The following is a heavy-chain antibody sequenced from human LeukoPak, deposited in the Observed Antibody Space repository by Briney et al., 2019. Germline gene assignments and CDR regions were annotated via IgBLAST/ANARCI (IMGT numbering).Heavy chain of an antibody. CDR3: ARAPITSPFYFDY. D-gene: IGHD2-2*01. CDR2: INWSGGST. J-gene: IGHJ4*02. CDR1: GFAFDEHG. Sequence: PGGSLRLSCPASGFAFDEHGMSWARQVPGKWLEWVAGINWSGGSTGYADPLRGRFTISRDNAKNSLYLQMDSLRAEDTALYYCARAPITSPFYFDYWGQGTLVTVSS. V-gene: IGHV3-20*04.